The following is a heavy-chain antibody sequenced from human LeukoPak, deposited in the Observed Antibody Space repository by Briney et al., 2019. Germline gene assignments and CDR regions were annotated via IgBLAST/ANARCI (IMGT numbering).Heavy chain of an antibody. J-gene: IGHJ3*02. V-gene: IGHV3-23*01. CDR2: ISGTGANT. CDR3: ARRERLGYSHGRGTLDI. CDR1: GLTFSSHD. D-gene: IGHD5-18*01. Sequence: GGSLRLSCAASGLTFSSHDMNWVRQAPGKGLEWVSDISGTGANTYYADSVKGRFTISRDNSKNTLYLQMNSLRAEDTAVYYCARRERLGYSHGRGTLDIWGQGTMVTVSS.